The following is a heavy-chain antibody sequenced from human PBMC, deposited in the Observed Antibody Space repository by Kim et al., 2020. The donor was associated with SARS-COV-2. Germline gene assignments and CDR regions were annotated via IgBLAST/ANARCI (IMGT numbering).Heavy chain of an antibody. J-gene: IGHJ5*02. D-gene: IGHD2-2*01. Sequence: PSLKSRVTIAVDTSKNQFCLKLSYVTAADTDVYYCARARVVPAATGRFDPWGQGTLVTVSS. V-gene: IGHV4-34*01. CDR3: ARARVVPAATGRFDP.